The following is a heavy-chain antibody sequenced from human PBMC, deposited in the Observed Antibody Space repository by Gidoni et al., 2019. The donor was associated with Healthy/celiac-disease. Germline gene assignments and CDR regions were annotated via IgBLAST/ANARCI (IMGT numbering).Heavy chain of an antibody. V-gene: IGHV3-9*01. D-gene: IGHD4-17*01. CDR3: AKDIATVTTPTFDI. J-gene: IGHJ3*02. CDR2: ISWNSGSI. Sequence: EVQLVESGGGLVQPGRSLRLSCAASGFTFDDYAMHWVRQAPGKGLEWVSGISWNSGSIGYADSVKGRFTISRDNAKNSLYLQMNSLRAEDTALYYCAKDIATVTTPTFDIWGQGTMVTVSS. CDR1: GFTFDDYA.